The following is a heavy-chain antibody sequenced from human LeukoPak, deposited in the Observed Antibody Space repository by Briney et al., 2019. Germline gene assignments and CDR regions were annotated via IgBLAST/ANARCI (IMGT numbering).Heavy chain of an antibody. CDR3: ARAGYYDAFDI. D-gene: IGHD3-10*01. J-gene: IGHJ3*02. Sequence: PSQTLSLTCTVSGGSISSGSYYWSWIRQPAGKGLEWIGRIYTSGSTNYNPSLKSQVTISVDTSKNQFSLKLSSVTAADTAVYYCARAGYYDAFDIWGQGTMVTVSS. CDR1: GGSISSGSYY. CDR2: IYTSGST. V-gene: IGHV4-61*02.